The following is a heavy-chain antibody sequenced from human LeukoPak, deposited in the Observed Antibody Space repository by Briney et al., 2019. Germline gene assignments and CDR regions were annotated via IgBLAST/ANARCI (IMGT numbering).Heavy chain of an antibody. V-gene: IGHV1-69*06. CDR3: ASPCDYGDHYLDALHI. CDR1: GDTFSSFA. CDR2: IIPLFGTA. D-gene: IGHD4-17*01. J-gene: IGHJ3*02. Sequence: ASVKVSCKASGDTFSSFAVSWVRQAPGQGLEWMGRIIPLFGTADYAQRYQGRVTISADNSLNTAYLELSSLTSEDTAVYYCASPCDYGDHYLDALHIWGQGTIVTVSS.